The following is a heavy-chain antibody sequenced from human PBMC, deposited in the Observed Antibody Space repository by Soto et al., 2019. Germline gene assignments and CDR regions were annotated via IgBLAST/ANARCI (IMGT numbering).Heavy chain of an antibody. CDR2: VKSKNDGGTT. J-gene: IGHJ4*01. CDR1: GFTFSNAW. Sequence: GGSLRLSCAASGFTFSNAWINWVRQAPGKGLEWVGRVKSKNDGGTTDFAAPVKGRFAISRDDSKNMVYLEMNSLQTEDTAIYYCTTYSYITSIIGRFDDWGHATLVNVPS. CDR3: TTYSYITSIIGRFDD. V-gene: IGHV3-15*07. D-gene: IGHD3-10*01.